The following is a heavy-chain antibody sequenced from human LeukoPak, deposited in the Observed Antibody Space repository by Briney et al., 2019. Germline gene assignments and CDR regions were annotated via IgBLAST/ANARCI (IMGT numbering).Heavy chain of an antibody. CDR2: ISTHNGYT. Sequence: GASVKVSCKASGYTFISYGISWVRQAPGRGLEWMGWISTHNGYTKYAQKFQGRVTMTTDTSMSTAYMELRGLRSDDTAVYYCARRRAVAGVNWFDPWGQGTLVTVSS. V-gene: IGHV1-18*01. J-gene: IGHJ5*02. CDR3: ARRRAVAGVNWFDP. D-gene: IGHD6-19*01. CDR1: GYTFISYG.